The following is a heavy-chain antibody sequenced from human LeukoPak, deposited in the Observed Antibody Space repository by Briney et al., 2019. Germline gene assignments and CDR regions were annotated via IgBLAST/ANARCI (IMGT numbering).Heavy chain of an antibody. J-gene: IGHJ4*02. D-gene: IGHD3-22*01. CDR3: ARGIIGDYYDSRIFDY. CDR2: IYTSGST. Sequence: PSETLSLTCSVSGGSISTGSYSWSWIRQPAGKGLEWIGRIYTSGSTNYSPSLKSRVTISVDTSKNQFSLKLSSVTAADTAVYYCARGIIGDYYDSRIFDYWGQGALVTVSS. CDR1: GGSISTGSYS. V-gene: IGHV4-61*02.